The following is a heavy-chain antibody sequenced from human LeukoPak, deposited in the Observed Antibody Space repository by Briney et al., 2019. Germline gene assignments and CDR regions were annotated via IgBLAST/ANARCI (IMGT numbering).Heavy chain of an antibody. J-gene: IGHJ4*02. Sequence: SETLSLTCAVYGRSFSGYYWSWIRQPPGKGLEWIGEINHSGSTNYNSSLKSRVTISVDTSKNQFSLKLSSVTAADTAVYYCARSFLGGWYYFDYWGQGTLVTVSS. D-gene: IGHD6-19*01. CDR2: INHSGST. CDR1: GRSFSGYY. CDR3: ARSFLGGWYYFDY. V-gene: IGHV4-34*01.